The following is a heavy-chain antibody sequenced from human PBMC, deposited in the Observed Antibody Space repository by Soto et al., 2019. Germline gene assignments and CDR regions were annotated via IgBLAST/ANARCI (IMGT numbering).Heavy chain of an antibody. Sequence: QVKLVQSGAEVKKPGASVKVSCKASGDPFSNYDMKWVRQATGQGLEWMGWMNPNSGNTVYARKFQGRVTMTRDTYISTVYMERSSLRSEDAAVYYCARGRNGMDVWGQGTTVTVSS. CDR3: ARGRNGMDV. CDR2: MNPNSGNT. V-gene: IGHV1-8*01. J-gene: IGHJ6*02. CDR1: GDPFSNYD.